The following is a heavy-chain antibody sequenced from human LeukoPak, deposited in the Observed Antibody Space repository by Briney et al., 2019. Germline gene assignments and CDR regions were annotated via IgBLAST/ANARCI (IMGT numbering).Heavy chain of an antibody. Sequence: SVKVSCKASGGTFSSYAISWVRQAPGQGLEWMGRIIPIFGIANYAQKFQGRVTITADKSTSTAYMELSSLRSEDTAVYYCARGRSRWPFDYWGQGTLVTVSS. CDR1: GGTFSSYA. J-gene: IGHJ4*02. CDR3: ARGRSRWPFDY. CDR2: IIPIFGIA. V-gene: IGHV1-69*04. D-gene: IGHD6-13*01.